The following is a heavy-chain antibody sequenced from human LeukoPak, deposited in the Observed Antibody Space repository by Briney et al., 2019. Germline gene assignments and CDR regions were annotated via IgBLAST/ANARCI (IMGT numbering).Heavy chain of an antibody. CDR1: GGSISSGGYY. J-gene: IGHJ4*02. D-gene: IGHD3-22*01. Sequence: PSETLSLTCTVSGGSISSGGYYWSWIRQHPGKGLEWIGYIYYSGSTYYNPSLKSRVTISVDTSKNQFSLKLSSVTAADTAVYYCARGSSGYYHGFDYWGQGTLVTVSS. CDR3: ARGSSGYYHGFDY. V-gene: IGHV4-31*03. CDR2: IYYSGST.